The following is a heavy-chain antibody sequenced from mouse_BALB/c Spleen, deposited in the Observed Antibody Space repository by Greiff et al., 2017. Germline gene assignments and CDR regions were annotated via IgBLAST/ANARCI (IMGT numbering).Heavy chain of an antibody. D-gene: IGHD2-12*01. V-gene: IGHV1S135*01. CDR2: IVPYYGGT. CDR3: ARDYKTGDYYFDY. Sequence: VQLLQSGPELVKPGASVKISCKASGYSFTGYNMYWVKQSNGKSLVWIGNIVPYYGGTSYNQKFKGKATLTVDKSSSTAYMQLKSLTSEDSAVYYCARDYKTGDYYFDYWGQGTTLTVSS. J-gene: IGHJ2*01. CDR1: GYSFTGYN.